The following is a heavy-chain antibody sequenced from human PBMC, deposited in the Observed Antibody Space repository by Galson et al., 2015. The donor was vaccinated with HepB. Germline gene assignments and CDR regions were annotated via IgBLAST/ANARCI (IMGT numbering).Heavy chain of an antibody. CDR1: GFTFSDYY. J-gene: IGHJ4*02. Sequence: SLRLSCAASGFTFSDYYMSWIRQAPGKGLEWVSYISSTSSYTNYADSVKGRFTISRDNAKNSLYLQMNSLRAEDTAVYYCARVNGRQLVPDYWGQGTLVTVSS. CDR2: ISSTSSYT. V-gene: IGHV3-11*06. CDR3: ARVNGRQLVPDY. D-gene: IGHD6-13*01.